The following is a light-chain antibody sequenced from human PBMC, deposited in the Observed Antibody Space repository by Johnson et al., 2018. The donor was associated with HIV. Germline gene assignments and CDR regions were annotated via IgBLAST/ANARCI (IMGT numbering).Light chain of an antibody. CDR3: GGCHTPPNSGGV. CDR2: DNN. Sequence: QSVLTQPPSVSAAPGQKVTISCSGSRSNIGNNYVSWYQQLPGTAPKLLIYDNNKRPSGIPDRFSGSKSGTSATLGITGLHTGDEAVYYCGGCHTPPNSGGVFGTGTKVAVL. CDR1: RSNIGNNY. J-gene: IGLJ1*01. V-gene: IGLV1-51*01.